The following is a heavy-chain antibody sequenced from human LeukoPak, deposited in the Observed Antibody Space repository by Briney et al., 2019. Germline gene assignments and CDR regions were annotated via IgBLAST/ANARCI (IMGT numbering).Heavy chain of an antibody. CDR3: ARDPKVGSPDYFDY. D-gene: IGHD3-16*01. Sequence: PGGSLRLSCAASGFSVSQHEMHWVRQAPGKGLEWEAVMSQDGRTALYIDSLKGRFIISKDTSTDTVYLQMNSLRVEDTAVYYCARDPKVGSPDYFDYWGQGTLVTVSP. CDR2: MSQDGRTA. CDR1: GFSVSQHE. J-gene: IGHJ4*02. V-gene: IGHV3-30-3*01.